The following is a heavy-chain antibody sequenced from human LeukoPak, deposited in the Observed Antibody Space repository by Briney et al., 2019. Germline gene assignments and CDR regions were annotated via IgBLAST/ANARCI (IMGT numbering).Heavy chain of an antibody. D-gene: IGHD5-18*01. CDR1: GCSISNYY. Sequence: SGTLPLTCTVSGCSISNYYWSWMRQPPGKGLEWIGYIYYSGSTNYNPPLKSRVTISVDTYKNEFSLKLSSVTAADTAVYYCAGATAMAHYGMDVGGQGTTVTVS. CDR2: IYYSGST. J-gene: IGHJ6*02. V-gene: IGHV4-59*08. CDR3: AGATAMAHYGMDV.